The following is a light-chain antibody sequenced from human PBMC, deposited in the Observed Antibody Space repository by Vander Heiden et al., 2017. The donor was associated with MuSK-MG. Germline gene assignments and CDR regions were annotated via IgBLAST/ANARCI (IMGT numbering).Light chain of an antibody. V-gene: IGKV3-15*01. CDR2: AAA. J-gene: IGKJ1*01. CDR1: QNIDNN. Sequence: EIVMTQSPVTLSVSPGERATLSCRASQNIDNNLAWYQQKRGQAPRLLIYAAAARASGIPARFSGSGSGTEVTLTISGLQSEDFALYYCQQYNKRPPWTFGQGTKVEIK. CDR3: QQYNKRPPWT.